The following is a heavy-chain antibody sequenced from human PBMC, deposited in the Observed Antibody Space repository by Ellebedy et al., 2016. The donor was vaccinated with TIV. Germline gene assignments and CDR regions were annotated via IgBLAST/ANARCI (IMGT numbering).Heavy chain of an antibody. D-gene: IGHD6-19*01. V-gene: IGHV1-8*01. CDR3: ARAGIRIAVAGYFDY. CDR2: MNPNSGNT. Sequence: AASVKVSCKASGYTFTSYDINWVRQATGQGLEWMGWMNPNSGNTGYAQKFQGRVTMTRDTSTSTVYMELSSLRSEDTAVYYCARAGIRIAVAGYFDYWGQGTLVTVSS. J-gene: IGHJ4*02. CDR1: GYTFTSYD.